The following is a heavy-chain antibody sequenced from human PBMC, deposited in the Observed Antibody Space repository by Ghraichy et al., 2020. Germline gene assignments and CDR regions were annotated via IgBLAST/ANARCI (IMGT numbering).Heavy chain of an antibody. J-gene: IGHJ4*02. V-gene: IGHV3-48*02. Sequence: GGSLRLSCAASGFTFSSYSMNWVRQAPGKGLEWVAYISSSSSTIYYADSVKGRFTISRDNAKHSLYMQMNSLRDEDTAVYYCARRGWLQQPFDYWDQGTLVTLSS. D-gene: IGHD5-24*01. CDR2: ISSSSSTI. CDR1: GFTFSSYS. CDR3: ARRGWLQQPFDY.